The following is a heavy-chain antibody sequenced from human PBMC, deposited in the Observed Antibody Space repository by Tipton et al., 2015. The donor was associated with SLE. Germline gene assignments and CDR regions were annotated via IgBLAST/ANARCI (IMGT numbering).Heavy chain of an antibody. J-gene: IGHJ6*02. CDR1: AYSISTGYH. D-gene: IGHD3-10*01. V-gene: IGHV4-38-2*02. Sequence: TLSLTCAVSAYSISTGYHWGWVRQPPGKGLEWIASIHPSGNTYYHPSLKSRVTISVDTSKNQFSLELNSVTAADTAVYFCAREGGYAGSGSYGTVWGQGTTVTVSS. CDR2: IHPSGNT. CDR3: AREGGYAGSGSYGTV.